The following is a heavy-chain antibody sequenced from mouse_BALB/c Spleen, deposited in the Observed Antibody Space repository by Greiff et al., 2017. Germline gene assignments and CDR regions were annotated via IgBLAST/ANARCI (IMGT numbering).Heavy chain of an antibody. Sequence: QVTLKVSGPGILQPSQTLSLTCSFSGFSLSTSGMGVSWIRQPSGKGLEWLAHIYWDDDKRYNPSLKSRLTISKDTSRNQVFLKITSVDTADTATYYCARSHYGSSLSFDYWGQGTTLTVSS. CDR1: GFSLSTSGMG. CDR3: ARSHYGSSLSFDY. V-gene: IGHV8-12*01. CDR2: IYWDDDK. J-gene: IGHJ2*01. D-gene: IGHD1-1*01.